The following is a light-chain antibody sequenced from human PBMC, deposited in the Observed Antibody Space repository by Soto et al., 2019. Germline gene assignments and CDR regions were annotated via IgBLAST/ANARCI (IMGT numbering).Light chain of an antibody. CDR3: QQYNSYPWT. Sequence: DIQMTPAPSTLPAASCDLVAITWRASQSISSWLAWYQQKPGKAPKLLIYDASSLESGVPSRFSGSGSGTEFTLTISSLQPDDFATYYCQQYNSYPWTFGQGTKVDI. J-gene: IGKJ1*01. V-gene: IGKV1-5*01. CDR1: QSISSW. CDR2: DAS.